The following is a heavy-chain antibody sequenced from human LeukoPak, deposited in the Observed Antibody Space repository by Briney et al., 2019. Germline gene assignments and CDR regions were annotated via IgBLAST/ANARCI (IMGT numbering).Heavy chain of an antibody. J-gene: IGHJ3*02. V-gene: IGHV4-4*07. CDR2: IHTSGTT. Sequence: SETLSLTCTVSGGSISSNYWSWIRQPAGKGLECIGRIHTSGTTKYNPSLKSRVTMSVDTPKNQFSLKLSSVTAADTAVYYCARGEHTSGDAFDIWGQGTMVLVPS. D-gene: IGHD6-19*01. CDR1: GGSISSNY. CDR3: ARGEHTSGDAFDI.